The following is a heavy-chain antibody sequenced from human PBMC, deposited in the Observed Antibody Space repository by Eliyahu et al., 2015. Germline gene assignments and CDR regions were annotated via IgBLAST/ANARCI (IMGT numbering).Heavy chain of an antibody. J-gene: IGHJ4*02. CDR2: INPKSGGT. V-gene: IGHV1-2*02. CDR3: ARRSAVVIPFDY. Sequence: QVQLVQSGAEVKKPGASVKVSCKASGYPFSDYSLHWVRQAPGQGLDWMGYINPKSGGTNYAPKFQGRVTMTRDTSINTAYMELSNLRSDDTAIYYCARRSAVVIPFDYWGQGILVTVSS. D-gene: IGHD3-3*01. CDR1: GYPFSDYS.